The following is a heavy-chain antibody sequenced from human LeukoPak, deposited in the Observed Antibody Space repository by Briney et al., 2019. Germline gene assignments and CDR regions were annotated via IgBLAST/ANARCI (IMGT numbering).Heavy chain of an antibody. D-gene: IGHD6-13*01. CDR2: IYTSGST. CDR1: GGSISSYY. CDR3: ARQLDEYFQH. Sequence: PSETLSLTCTVSGGSISSYYWSWIRQPAGKGLEWIGRIYTSGSTNYNPFLKSRVTISVDTSKNQFSLKLSTVTAADTAVYYCARQLDEYFQHWGQGTLVTVSS. J-gene: IGHJ1*01. V-gene: IGHV4-4*07.